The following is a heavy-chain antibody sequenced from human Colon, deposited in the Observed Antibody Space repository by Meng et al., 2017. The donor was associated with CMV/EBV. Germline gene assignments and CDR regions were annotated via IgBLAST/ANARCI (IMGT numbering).Heavy chain of an antibody. V-gene: IGHV4-30-4*01. CDR3: ARDYSGYDNVYGLDV. J-gene: IGHJ6*02. CDR1: GGSISSGDYY. D-gene: IGHD5-12*01. Sequence: GGSISSGDYYWNWIRQSPGKGLEWIGYISYRGTTYYNVSLQSRVTMLVDTSKNQFSLRLRSVTAADTAVYFCARDYSGYDNVYGLDVWGQGTLVTVSS. CDR2: ISYRGTT.